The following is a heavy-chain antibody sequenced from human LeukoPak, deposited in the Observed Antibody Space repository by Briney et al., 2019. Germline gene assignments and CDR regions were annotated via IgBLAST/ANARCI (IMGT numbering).Heavy chain of an antibody. CDR1: GFIFSIYG. V-gene: IGHV3-23*01. J-gene: IGHJ4*02. CDR3: AKTSRSAAPGKAGY. D-gene: IGHD2-2*01. Sequence: GGSLRLSCEASGFIFSIYGMSWVRQAPGKGLEWVSGIRGSGSYTDYVGSVKGRFTISRDNSKNTLYLQMNSLRAEDTAVYYCAKTSRSAAPGKAGYWGQGTLVTVSS. CDR2: IRGSGSYT.